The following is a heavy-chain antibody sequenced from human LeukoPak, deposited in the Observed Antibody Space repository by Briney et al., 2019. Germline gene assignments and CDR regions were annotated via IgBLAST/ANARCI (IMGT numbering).Heavy chain of an antibody. CDR1: GGSISSYY. CDR2: INASGST. D-gene: IGHD3-22*01. J-gene: IGHJ6*03. V-gene: IGHV4-4*07. Sequence: SETLSLTCSVSGGSISSYYWSWLRQTAGKGREWIGRINASGSTSFNPSLKRRVTISVDTPTNQFSLKLSSVNAEDTAVYYCARGGYYDSSGYYRYYYYYYMDVWGKGTTVTVSS. CDR3: ARGGYYDSSGYYRYYYYYYMDV.